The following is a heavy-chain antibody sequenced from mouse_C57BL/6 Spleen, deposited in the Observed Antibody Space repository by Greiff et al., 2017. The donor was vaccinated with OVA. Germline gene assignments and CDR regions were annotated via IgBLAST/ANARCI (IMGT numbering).Heavy chain of an antibody. CDR2: INPNNGGT. D-gene: IGHD2-4*01. CDR1: GYTFTDYN. V-gene: IGHV1-22*01. J-gene: IGHJ3*01. Sequence: VQLQQSGPELVKPGASVKMSCKASGYTFTDYNMHWVKQSHGKSLEWIGYINPNNGGTSYNQKFKGKATLTVNKASSTAYMGLRSLTSEDSAVYYCAGSLYYDYAWFAYWGQGTLVTVSA. CDR3: AGSLYYDYAWFAY.